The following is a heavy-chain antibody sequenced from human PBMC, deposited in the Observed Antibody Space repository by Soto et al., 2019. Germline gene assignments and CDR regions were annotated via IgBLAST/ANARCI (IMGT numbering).Heavy chain of an antibody. D-gene: IGHD3-16*01. CDR1: GGSISDYF. CDR2: IYTTGTT. V-gene: IGHV4-4*07. CDR3: ARLGTNGQTLDY. J-gene: IGHJ4*02. Sequence: QVQLQESGPGLVKPSETLSLTCTVSGGSISDYFWTWIRQPAGKGLEWIGRIYTTGTTTYNPSLKSRVTMSVDTSKNQFSLKLSSVAAADTAVYYCARLGTNGQTLDYWGQGTLVTVSS.